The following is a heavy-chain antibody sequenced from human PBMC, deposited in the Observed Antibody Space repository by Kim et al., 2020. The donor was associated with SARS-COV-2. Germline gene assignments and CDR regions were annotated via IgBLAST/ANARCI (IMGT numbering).Heavy chain of an antibody. D-gene: IGHD2-2*01. Sequence: ASVKVSCKASGYTFTSYAMNWVRQAPGQGLEWMGWINTNTGNPTYAQGFTGRFVFSLDTSVSTAYLQISSLKAEDTAVYYCARVWGGDIVVVGALWYWGQGTLVTVSS. V-gene: IGHV7-4-1*02. CDR3: ARVWGGDIVVVGALWY. CDR1: GYTFTSYA. J-gene: IGHJ4*02. CDR2: INTNTGNP.